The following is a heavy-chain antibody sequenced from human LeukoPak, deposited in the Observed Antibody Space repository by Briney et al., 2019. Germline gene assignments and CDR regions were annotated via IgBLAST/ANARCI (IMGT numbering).Heavy chain of an antibody. CDR2: INHSGST. D-gene: IGHD2-2*01. J-gene: IGHJ6*02. Sequence: KSSETLSLTCAVYGGSFSVYYWSWIRQPPGKGLEWIGEINHSGSTNYNPSLKSRVTISADTSKNQFSLKLSSVTAADTAVYYCARYCSSTSCYSHYYYYGMDVWGQGTTVTVSS. CDR3: ARYCSSTSCYSHYYYYGMDV. CDR1: GGSFSVYY. V-gene: IGHV4-34*01.